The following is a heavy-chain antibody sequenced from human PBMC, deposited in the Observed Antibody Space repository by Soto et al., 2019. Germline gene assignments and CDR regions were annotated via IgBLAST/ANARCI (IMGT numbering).Heavy chain of an antibody. Sequence: QLQLQESGSGLLKPSQTLSLTCAVSGGSVRSGGYSWGWIRQPLGKGLEWIGYIYHSGGTDYNPCDGRPVTISLHRTQRQCCLKLESVSAADTAVSYCTRSLLTRIRGATIPERSVTDVWGKGPTVTVSS. J-gene: IGHJ6*04. CDR3: TRSLLTRIRGATIPERSVTDV. CDR1: GGSVRSGGYS. CDR2: IYHSGGT. V-gene: IGHV4-30-2*01. D-gene: IGHD1-26*01.